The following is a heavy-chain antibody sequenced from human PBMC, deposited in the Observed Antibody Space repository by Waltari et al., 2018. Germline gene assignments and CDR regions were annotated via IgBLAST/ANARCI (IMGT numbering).Heavy chain of an antibody. CDR2: IKKDEREK. CDR1: GFTFSSYR. V-gene: IGHV3-7*04. CDR3: ARGSSSSFDY. D-gene: IGHD6-6*01. J-gene: IGHJ4*02. Sequence: EVQLVESGGGLVQPGGSLRLSCVGSGFTFSSYRMSWVRQAPGKGLEGVANIKKDEREKYDVGSVKGRFTISRDDAKNSLHLQMDSLRAEDTAVYYCARGSSSSFDYWGQGTLVTVSS.